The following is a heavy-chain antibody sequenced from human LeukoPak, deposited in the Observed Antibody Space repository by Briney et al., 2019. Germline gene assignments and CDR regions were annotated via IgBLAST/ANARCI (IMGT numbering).Heavy chain of an antibody. CDR3: AKVNDRDSSGYYWGFEY. J-gene: IGHJ4*02. V-gene: IGHV4-39*01. D-gene: IGHD3-22*01. CDR1: GGSISSSSYY. Sequence: SETLSLTCTVSGGSISSSSYYWGWIRQPPGKGLEWIGSIHYSGSTYYNPSLNSRVTISEDTSKNQFSLKMSSVTAADTAVYYCAKVNDRDSSGYYWGFEYWGQGTLVTVSS. CDR2: IHYSGST.